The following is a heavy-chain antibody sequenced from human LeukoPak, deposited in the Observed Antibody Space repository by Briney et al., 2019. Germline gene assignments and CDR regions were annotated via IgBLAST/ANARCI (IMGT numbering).Heavy chain of an antibody. CDR3: ARSLGGDYGDY. CDR1: GVSVSSGSYY. CDR2: IYYSGST. V-gene: IGHV4-61*01. J-gene: IGHJ4*02. D-gene: IGHD2-21*01. Sequence: PPETLSLTCTVSGVSVSSGSYYWSWIRQPPGKGLEWIGYIYYSGSTNYNPSLKSRVTISVDTSKNQFSLKLSSVTAADTAVYYCARSLGGDYGDYWGQGTLVTVSS.